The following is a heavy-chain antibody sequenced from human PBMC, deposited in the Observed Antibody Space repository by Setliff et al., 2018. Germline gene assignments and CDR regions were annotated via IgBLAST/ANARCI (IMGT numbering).Heavy chain of an antibody. D-gene: IGHD5-12*01. CDR1: GGSFTPYY. Sequence: SETLSLTCTVSGGSFTPYYWSWIRQPPGKGLEWIGYVYYSGTAYYNPSLKSRVTVIVDTSKNQFSLRLSSVTAAATAVYYCARGGTFRYFDYWGQGTPVTVSS. J-gene: IGHJ4*02. CDR2: VYYSGTA. V-gene: IGHV4-59*01. CDR3: ARGGTFRYFDY.